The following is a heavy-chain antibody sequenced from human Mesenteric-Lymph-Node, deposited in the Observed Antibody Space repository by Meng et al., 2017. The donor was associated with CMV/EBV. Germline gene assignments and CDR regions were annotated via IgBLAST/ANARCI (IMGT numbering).Heavy chain of an antibody. Sequence: SGGSISSNYWWSWVRQPPGKGLEWIGEIYHSGSTNYNPSLKSRVTISVDKSKNQFSLKLTSVTAADTAVYYCASKGVVAAEYYLDYWGQGTLVTVSS. V-gene: IGHV4-4*02. CDR2: IYHSGST. J-gene: IGHJ4*02. CDR1: GGSISSNYW. CDR3: ASKGVVAAEYYLDY. D-gene: IGHD6-13*01.